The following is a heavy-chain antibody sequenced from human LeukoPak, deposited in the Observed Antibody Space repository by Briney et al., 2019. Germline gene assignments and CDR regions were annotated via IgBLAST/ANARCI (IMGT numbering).Heavy chain of an antibody. J-gene: IGHJ4*02. CDR1: GFTVSANY. V-gene: IGHV3-53*01. D-gene: IGHD1-26*01. Sequence: GGSLRLSCAASGFTVSANYMSWVRQAPGKGLEWVSVIYSGGSTYYADSVKGRFTISRDNSKNTLYLQMNSLRAEDTAVYYCAKDGVGATSLDCWGQGTLVTVSS. CDR3: AKDGVGATSLDC. CDR2: IYSGGST.